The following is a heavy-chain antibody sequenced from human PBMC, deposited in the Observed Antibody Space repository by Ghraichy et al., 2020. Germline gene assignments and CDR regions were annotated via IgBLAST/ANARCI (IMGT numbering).Heavy chain of an antibody. V-gene: IGHV1-69*13. CDR2: IIPIFGTA. CDR1: GGTFSSYA. D-gene: IGHD6-13*01. J-gene: IGHJ6*02. Sequence: SVKVSCKASGGTFSSYAISWVRQAHGQGLEWMGGIIPIFGTANYAQKFQGRVTITADESTSTAYMELSSLRSEDTAVYYCASAAMGSSWPKGTYYYGMDVGGQGATATVS. CDR3: ASAAMGSSWPKGTYYYGMDV.